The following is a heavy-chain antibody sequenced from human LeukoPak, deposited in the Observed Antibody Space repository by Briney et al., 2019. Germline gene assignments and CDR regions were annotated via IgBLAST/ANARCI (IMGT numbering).Heavy chain of an antibody. V-gene: IGHV4-39*07. CDR1: GGSISSSSYY. CDR3: ARMYSGSPGY. J-gene: IGHJ4*02. Sequence: PSETLSLTCTVSGGSISSSSYYWGWIRQPPGKGLEWIGSIYYSGSTYYNPSLKSRVTISVDTSKNQFSLKLSSVTAADTAVYYCARMYSGSPGYWGQGTLVTVSS. CDR2: IYYSGST. D-gene: IGHD1-26*01.